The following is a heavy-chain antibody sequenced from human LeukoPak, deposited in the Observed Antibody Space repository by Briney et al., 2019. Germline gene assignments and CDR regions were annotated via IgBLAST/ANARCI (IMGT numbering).Heavy chain of an antibody. CDR1: GFTYSHYG. J-gene: IGHJ4*02. CDR3: ARDAERGFDYSNSLKY. CDR2: ICSDGTGK. Sequence: PGRSLRLSCAASGFTYSHYGMHWVRQAPGKGLEWVAVICSDGTGKHYSDAVKGRFTISRDNFGNTLSLQMNSLRGEDTAVYYCARDAERGFDYSNSLKYWGQGTLVTVSS. D-gene: IGHD4-11*01. V-gene: IGHV3-33*08.